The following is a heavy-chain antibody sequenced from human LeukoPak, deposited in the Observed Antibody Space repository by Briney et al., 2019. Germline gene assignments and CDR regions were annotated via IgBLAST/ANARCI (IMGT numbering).Heavy chain of an antibody. CDR3: ARGFGDIDVRGVTYFDY. J-gene: IGHJ4*02. V-gene: IGHV4-39*02. D-gene: IGHD3-10*02. CDR1: GGSISSYY. CDR2: IYSSGST. Sequence: PSETLSLTCTVSGGSISSYYWGWIRQAPGKGLEWIGSIYSSGSTYYNPSLKSRVTISVDTSKNHFSLKLSSVTAADTAVYYCARGFGDIDVRGVTYFDYWGQGTLVTVSS.